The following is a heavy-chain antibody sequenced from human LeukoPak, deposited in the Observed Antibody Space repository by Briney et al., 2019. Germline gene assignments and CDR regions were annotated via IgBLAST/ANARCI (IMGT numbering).Heavy chain of an antibody. CDR2: IKSKTDGGTT. Sequence: GGSLRLSCAASGFTFSNAWMSWVRQAPGKGLEWVGRIKSKTDGGTTDYAAPVKGRFTISRDDSKNTLYLQMNSLKTEDTAVYYCTTDPSGSYRLFDYWGQGTLVTVSS. CDR3: TTDPSGSYRLFDY. CDR1: GFTFSNAW. J-gene: IGHJ4*02. V-gene: IGHV3-15*01. D-gene: IGHD1-26*01.